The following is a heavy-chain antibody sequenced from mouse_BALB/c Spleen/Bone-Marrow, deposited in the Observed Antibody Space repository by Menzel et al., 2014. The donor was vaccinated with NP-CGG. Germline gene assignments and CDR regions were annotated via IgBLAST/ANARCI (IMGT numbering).Heavy chain of an antibody. V-gene: IGHV2-9*02. CDR2: IWAGGST. Sequence: VQRVESGPGLVAPSQSLSITCTVSGFSLTSYGVHWVRQPPGKGLEWLGVIWAGGSTNYNSALMSRLSISKDNSKSQVFLKMNSQQTDDTAMYYCARDYDYSAWFAYWGQGTLVTVSA. CDR1: GFSLTSYG. J-gene: IGHJ3*01. CDR3: ARDYDYSAWFAY. D-gene: IGHD2-4*01.